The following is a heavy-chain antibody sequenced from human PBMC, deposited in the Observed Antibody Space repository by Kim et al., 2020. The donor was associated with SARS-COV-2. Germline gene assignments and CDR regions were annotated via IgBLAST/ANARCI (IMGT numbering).Heavy chain of an antibody. CDR3: ARPHYSSGWGVFDY. Sequence: PSFQGPVTISADKSISTAYLQWSSLKASDTAMYYCARPHYSSGWGVFDYWGQGTLVTVSS. V-gene: IGHV5-51*01. J-gene: IGHJ4*02. D-gene: IGHD6-19*01.